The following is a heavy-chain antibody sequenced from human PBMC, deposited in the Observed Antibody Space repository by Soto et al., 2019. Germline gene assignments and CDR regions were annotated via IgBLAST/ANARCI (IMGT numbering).Heavy chain of an antibody. D-gene: IGHD5-12*01. J-gene: IGHJ6*02. CDR1: GGYMSGYY. V-gene: IGHV4-59*13. CDR3: ARDILHGYVYYGMDV. CDR2: FYYSGNI. Sequence: SETLSLTCTVSGGYMSGYYWTWIRQPPGKGLEWIGYFYYSGNIKYNPSLKSRVTISVETSKNQFSLRLTSVTAADTAVYFCARDILHGYVYYGMDVCGQGTTVTVYS.